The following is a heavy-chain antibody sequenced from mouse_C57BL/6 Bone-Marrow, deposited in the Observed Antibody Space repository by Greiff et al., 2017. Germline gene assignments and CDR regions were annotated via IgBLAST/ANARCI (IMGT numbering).Heavy chain of an antibody. CDR2: IWGDGST. V-gene: IGHV2-3*01. D-gene: IGHD1-1*01. CDR3: ATYQFTTVVATDWYIDV. Sequence: VKLVESGPGLVAPSQSLSITCTVSGFSLTSYGVSWVRQPPGKGLEWLGVIWGDGSTNYHSALISRLSISKDNSKSQVFLKLNSLQTDDTATYDCATYQFTTVVATDWYIDVWGTGTTVTVSS. CDR1: GFSLTSYG. J-gene: IGHJ1*03.